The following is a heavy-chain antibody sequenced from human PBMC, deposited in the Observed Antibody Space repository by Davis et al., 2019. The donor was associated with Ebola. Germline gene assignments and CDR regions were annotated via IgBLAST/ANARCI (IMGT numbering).Heavy chain of an antibody. V-gene: IGHV3-23*01. D-gene: IGHD2-15*01. Sequence: GESLKISCAASGFTFSSYAMTWVRQAPGKGLEWVSAISGSGGTTYYAGSVKGRFTVSRDNSKNTLYLQMNSLRAEDTAVYYCAKDPGGHSGDSDYWGQGTLVIVSS. CDR3: AKDPGGHSGDSDY. CDR2: ISGSGGTT. J-gene: IGHJ4*02. CDR1: GFTFSSYA.